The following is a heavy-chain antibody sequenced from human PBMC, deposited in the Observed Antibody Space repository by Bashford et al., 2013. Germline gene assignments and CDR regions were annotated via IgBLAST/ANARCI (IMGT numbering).Heavy chain of an antibody. V-gene: IGHV3-23*01. CDR1: GITFSRYN. CDR3: ARDWSLWDPAAFVI. CDR2: ISGSGGST. Sequence: GGSLRLSCAASGITFSRYNMNWVRRAPGKGLEWVSSISGSGGSTYYEDSVKGRFTISRDSSKSTLFLQMNSLRAEDTAVYYCARDWSLWDPAAFVIWGQGTMVTVSS. D-gene: IGHD3-16*01. J-gene: IGHJ3*02.